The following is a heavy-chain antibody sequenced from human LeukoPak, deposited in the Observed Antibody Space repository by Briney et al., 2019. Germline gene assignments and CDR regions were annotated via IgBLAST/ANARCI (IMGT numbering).Heavy chain of an antibody. J-gene: IGHJ3*02. D-gene: IGHD1-26*01. CDR1: GGSISSSSYY. V-gene: IGHV4-39*01. Sequence: SETLSLTCTVSGGSISSSSYYWGWIRQPPGKGLEWIGSIYYSGSTYYNPSLKSRVTISVDTSKNQFSLKLSSVTAADTAVYYCARGWGSSGSRTDAFDIWGQGTMVTVFS. CDR2: IYYSGST. CDR3: ARGWGSSGSRTDAFDI.